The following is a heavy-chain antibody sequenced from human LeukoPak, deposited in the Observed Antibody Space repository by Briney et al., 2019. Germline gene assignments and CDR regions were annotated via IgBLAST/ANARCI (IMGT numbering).Heavy chain of an antibody. CDR3: AKDREWELPDAFDI. Sequence: GGSLRLSCAASGFTFSSYGMHWVRQAPGKGLEWVAVIWYDGSNKYYADSVKGRFTISRDNSKNTLYLQMNSLRAEDTAVYYCAKDREWELPDAFDIWGQGTMVTVSS. V-gene: IGHV3-33*06. CDR2: IWYDGSNK. D-gene: IGHD1-26*01. CDR1: GFTFSSYG. J-gene: IGHJ3*02.